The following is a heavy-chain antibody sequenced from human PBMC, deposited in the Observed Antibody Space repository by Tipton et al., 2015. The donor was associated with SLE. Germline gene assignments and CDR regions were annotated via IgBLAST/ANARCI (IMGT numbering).Heavy chain of an antibody. CDR1: GGPISFYY. J-gene: IGHJ3*02. V-gene: IGHV4-59*01. Sequence: TLSLTCSVSGGPISFYYWNWIRQPPGKGLEWIGYIHYSGTTHDNPSLKSRVTMSVDMSKNQFSLRLTSVTAADTAVYYCARTLGAIAHTVYDAFDIWGQGKMVTVSS. CDR3: ARTLGAIAHTVYDAFDI. CDR2: IHYSGTT. D-gene: IGHD1-26*01.